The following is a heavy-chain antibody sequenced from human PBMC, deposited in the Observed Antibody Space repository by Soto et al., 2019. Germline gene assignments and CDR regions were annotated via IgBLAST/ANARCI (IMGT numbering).Heavy chain of an antibody. Sequence: LRLSCAASGLTFSSYAMHWVRQAPGKGLEWVAVISYDGSNKYYADSVKGRFTISRDNSKNTLYLQMNSLRAEDTAVYYCARDPFSPGGSGSNYYYGMDVWGQGTTVTVSS. CDR2: ISYDGSNK. V-gene: IGHV3-30-3*01. J-gene: IGHJ6*02. CDR1: GLTFSSYA. CDR3: ARDPFSPGGSGSNYYYGMDV. D-gene: IGHD3-10*01.